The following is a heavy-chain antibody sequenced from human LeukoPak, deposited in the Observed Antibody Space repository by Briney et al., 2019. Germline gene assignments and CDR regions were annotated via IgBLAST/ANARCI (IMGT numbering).Heavy chain of an antibody. J-gene: IGHJ4*02. CDR2: IQADAQNR. Sequence: PGGSLTLSCVGSGFNIGHYGLHWVRQAPGKGLEWVALIQADAQNRWYADSVKGRFTISKDNPKSTVYLHMNSLKGDDTAVYYCAKDFWALDATQNSDWGQGTLVTVSS. CDR3: AKDFWALDATQNSD. CDR1: GFNIGHYG. V-gene: IGHV3-30*02. D-gene: IGHD3-3*01.